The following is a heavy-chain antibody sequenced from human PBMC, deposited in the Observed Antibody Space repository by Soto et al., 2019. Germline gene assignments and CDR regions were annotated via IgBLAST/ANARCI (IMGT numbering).Heavy chain of an antibody. CDR3: ARVRDSSGYPFDY. V-gene: IGHV4-30-4*01. J-gene: IGHJ4*02. Sequence: PSETLSLTCTVSGGSISSGDYYWSWIRQPPGKGLERIGYIYYSGSTYYNPSLKSRVTISVDTSKNQFSLKLSSVTAADTAVCYCARVRDSSGYPFDYWGQGTLVTVSS. CDR1: GGSISSGDYY. D-gene: IGHD3-22*01. CDR2: IYYSGST.